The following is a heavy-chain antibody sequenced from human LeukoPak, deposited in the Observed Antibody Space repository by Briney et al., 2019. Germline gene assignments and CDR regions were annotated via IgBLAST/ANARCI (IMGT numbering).Heavy chain of an antibody. CDR1: GFTFSSYW. Sequence: GGSLRLSCAASGFTFSSYWMSWVRQVPGKGLEWVAQINEDGSEKHHGDSVRGRFTISRDNAKNSLYLQMYSLGADDMGVYFCARDTIATVFDYWGQGALVTVSS. CDR2: INEDGSEK. CDR3: ARDTIATVFDY. D-gene: IGHD2-21*01. V-gene: IGHV3-7*04. J-gene: IGHJ4*02.